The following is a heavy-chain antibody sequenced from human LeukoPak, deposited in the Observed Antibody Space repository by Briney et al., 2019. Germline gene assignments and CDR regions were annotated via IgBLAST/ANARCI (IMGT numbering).Heavy chain of an antibody. V-gene: IGHV3-30*02. CDR2: IRYDGSNK. D-gene: IGHD3-10*01. Sequence: GGSLRLSCAASGFTFSSYGMHWVRQAPGKGLEWVAFIRYDGSNKYYADSVKGRFTISRDNSKNTLYLQMNSLRAEDTAVYYCARGSLLWFGELPLPLDYWGQGTLVTVSS. CDR3: ARGSLLWFGELPLPLDY. CDR1: GFTFSSYG. J-gene: IGHJ4*02.